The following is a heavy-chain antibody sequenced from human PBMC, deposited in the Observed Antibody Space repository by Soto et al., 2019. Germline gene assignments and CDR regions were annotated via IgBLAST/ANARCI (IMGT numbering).Heavy chain of an antibody. CDR3: APGGATGGDY. J-gene: IGHJ4*02. V-gene: IGHV3-48*03. CDR1: GFPFSRFE. Sequence: EVQLVESGGGLVQPGGSLRLSCAASGFPFSRFEMNWVRQAPGKGLEWISYISSTDSTIYYADSVKGRFTISRANAKNSLYLQMNSLRAEDTAVYYCAPGGATGGDYWGQGTLVTVSS. D-gene: IGHD2-8*02. CDR2: ISSTDSTI.